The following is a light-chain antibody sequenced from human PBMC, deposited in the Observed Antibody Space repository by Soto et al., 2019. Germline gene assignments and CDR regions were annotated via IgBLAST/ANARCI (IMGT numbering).Light chain of an antibody. CDR3: SSSPSSSPLAVV. Sequence: QSALTQPASVSGAPGQSITISCTGTSSDVGVYNYVSWYQQHPRKAPKLMVYDVSKRPSGVSNRFSGSKSGNTASLTISGLQAEDDAHYYCSSSPSSSPLAVVFGGGTKPTVL. CDR1: SSDVGVYNY. V-gene: IGLV2-14*01. CDR2: DVS. J-gene: IGLJ2*01.